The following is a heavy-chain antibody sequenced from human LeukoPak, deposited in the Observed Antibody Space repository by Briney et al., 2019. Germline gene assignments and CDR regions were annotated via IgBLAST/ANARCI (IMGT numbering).Heavy chain of an antibody. CDR1: GFTFSSYG. CDR2: IPSDGSDN. Sequence: GGSLRLSCAASGFTFSSYGMHWVRQAPGKGLEWVAFIPSDGSDNYYANSVKGRFTISRDNSKNTLYLQMNSLRSEDTAVYYCAKGLGDYDDFRLGYWGQGALVTVSS. V-gene: IGHV3-30*02. CDR3: AKGLGDYDDFRLGY. D-gene: IGHD4-17*01. J-gene: IGHJ4*02.